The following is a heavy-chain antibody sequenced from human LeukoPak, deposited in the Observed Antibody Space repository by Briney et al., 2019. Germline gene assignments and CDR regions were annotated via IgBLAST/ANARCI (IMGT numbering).Heavy chain of an antibody. Sequence: SETLSHTCAVYGGSFSGYYWSWIRQPPGKGLEWIGEINHSGSTNYNPSLKSRVTISVDTSKNQFSLKLSSVTAADTAVYYCARGSYCGGDCYPRPFDYWGQGTLVTVSS. CDR3: ARGSYCGGDCYPRPFDY. J-gene: IGHJ4*02. CDR1: GGSFSGYY. V-gene: IGHV4-34*01. D-gene: IGHD2-21*02. CDR2: INHSGST.